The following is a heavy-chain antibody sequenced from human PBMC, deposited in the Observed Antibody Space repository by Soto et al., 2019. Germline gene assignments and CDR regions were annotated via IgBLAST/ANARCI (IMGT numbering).Heavy chain of an antibody. V-gene: IGHV3-23*01. J-gene: IGHJ6*02. CDR3: AKDRISSWYYYYXMDV. CDR2: ISGSGGSA. Sequence: PGGSLRLACAASGFTFSSYTMSWVRQAPGKGLEWVSAISGSGGSAYYADSVKGRFTISRDNSKNTLYLQMNSLRADDTAVYYCAKDRISSWYYYYXMDVWAQRTTVTVSS. CDR1: GFTFSSYT.